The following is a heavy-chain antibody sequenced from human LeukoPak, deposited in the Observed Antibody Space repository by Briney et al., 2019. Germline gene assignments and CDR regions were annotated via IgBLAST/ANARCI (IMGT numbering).Heavy chain of an antibody. CDR2: VKEDATEK. V-gene: IGHV3-7*03. J-gene: IGHJ6*02. CDR3: ARYFGDPQGMDV. D-gene: IGHD3-10*01. CDR1: GFTFSRHW. Sequence: GGSLRLSCAASGFTFSRHWMTWVRQAPGKGLEWVANVKEDATEKNYVDSVKGRLTISRDNAKNSLYLQMNSLRAEDTAVYYCARYFGDPQGMDVWGQGTTVTVSS.